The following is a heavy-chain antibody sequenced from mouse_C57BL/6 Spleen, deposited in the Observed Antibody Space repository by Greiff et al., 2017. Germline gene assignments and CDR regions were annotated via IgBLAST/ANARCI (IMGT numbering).Heavy chain of an antibody. CDR1: GYTFTSYW. CDR2: IDPSDSYT. J-gene: IGHJ4*01. V-gene: IGHV1-69*01. D-gene: IGHD2-10*02. CDR3: ARSPYGNYVSYAMDY. Sequence: VQLQQPGAELVMPGASVKLSCKASGYTFTSYWMHWVKQRPGQGLEWIGEIDPSDSYTNYNQKFKGKSTLTVDKSSSTAYMQLSSLTSEDSAVYYCARSPYGNYVSYAMDYWGQGTSVTVSS.